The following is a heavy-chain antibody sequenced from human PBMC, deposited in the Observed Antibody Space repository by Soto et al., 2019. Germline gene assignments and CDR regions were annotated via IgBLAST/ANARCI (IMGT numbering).Heavy chain of an antibody. D-gene: IGHD1-26*01. J-gene: IGHJ6*02. CDR1: GFIFSKYA. V-gene: IGHV3-30-3*02. CDR2: ISYDASSK. Sequence: LRLSCEASGFIFSKYAIHWVRQAPGKGLEWVAVISYDASSKDYADSVRGRFTISGDNSRNTIYLQMKNVRVGDTATYHCAKDVYPSGEARAYYYYGMDVWGQGTTVTVSS. CDR3: AKDVYPSGEARAYYYYGMDV.